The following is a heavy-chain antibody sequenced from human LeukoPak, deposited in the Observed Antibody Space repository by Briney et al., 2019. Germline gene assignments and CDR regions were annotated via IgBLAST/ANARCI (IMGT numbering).Heavy chain of an antibody. V-gene: IGHV5-51*01. D-gene: IGHD6-13*01. CDR2: IYPGDSDT. CDR1: GYSFTSYW. CDR3: ARQIAASTTSYYFDY. J-gene: IGHJ4*02. Sequence: GESLKISCKGSGYSFTSYWIGWVRQLPGKGLEWMGIIYPGDSDTRYSPSFQGQVTISADKSISTAYLQWSSLKASDTAMYYCARQIAASTTSYYFDYWGQGTLVTVSS.